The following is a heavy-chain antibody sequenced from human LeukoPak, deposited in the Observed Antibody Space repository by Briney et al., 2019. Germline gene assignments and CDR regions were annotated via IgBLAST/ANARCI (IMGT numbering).Heavy chain of an antibody. CDR3: ARDRRDGYNSVYYYYYMDV. Sequence: PGGSLRLSCAASGFTFSDYYMSWIRQAPGKGLEWVSYISSSGSTIYYADSVKGRFTISRDNAKNSLYLQMNSLRAEDTAVYYCARDRRDGYNSVYYYYYMDVWGKGTTVTVSS. CDR1: GFTFSDYY. CDR2: ISSSGSTI. J-gene: IGHJ6*03. V-gene: IGHV3-11*01. D-gene: IGHD5-24*01.